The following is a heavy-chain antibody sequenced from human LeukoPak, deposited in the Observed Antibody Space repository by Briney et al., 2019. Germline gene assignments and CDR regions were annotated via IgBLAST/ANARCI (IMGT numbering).Heavy chain of an antibody. CDR2: IKSKTDDGTT. CDR1: GFSFSAYA. Sequence: GGSLRLSCAASGFSFSAYAMSWVRQAPGKGLEWVGRIKSKTDDGTTDYAAPVKGRFTISRDDSENTLYLQMNSLKTEDTAVYYCSTARSWDRPHFDYWGQGTLVTVSS. J-gene: IGHJ4*02. V-gene: IGHV3-15*01. D-gene: IGHD1-26*01. CDR3: STARSWDRPHFDY.